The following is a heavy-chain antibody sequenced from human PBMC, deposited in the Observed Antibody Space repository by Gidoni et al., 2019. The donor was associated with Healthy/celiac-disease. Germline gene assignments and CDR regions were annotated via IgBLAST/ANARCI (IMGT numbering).Heavy chain of an antibody. CDR1: AGSISSGSYY. D-gene: IGHD3-22*01. CDR2: IYTSGST. V-gene: IGHV4-61*02. Sequence: QVQLQESGPGLVKPSQTLSLTCTVSAGSISSGSYYWSWIRQPAGKGLEWIGRIYTSGSTNYNPSLKSRVTISVDTSKNQFSLKLSSVTAADTAVYYCASSYYYDSSGYYYHENDAFDIWGQGTMVTVSS. CDR3: ASSYYYDSSGYYYHENDAFDI. J-gene: IGHJ3*02.